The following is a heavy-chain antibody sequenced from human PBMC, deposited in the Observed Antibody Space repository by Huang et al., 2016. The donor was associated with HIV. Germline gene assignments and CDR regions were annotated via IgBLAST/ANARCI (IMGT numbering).Heavy chain of an antibody. J-gene: IGHJ6*03. Sequence: QVQLQQWGAGLLKPSETLSLTCAVYGGSFGGYYWGWIRQAPGRGLEWIGEINHSGSTNYNSSLKSRVAMAVDTSKNQVSLKLTSVTAADTAVYFCARGGQYHFWSGHYPGYLDVWGKGTTVAVSS. D-gene: IGHD3-3*01. V-gene: IGHV4-34*01. CDR3: ARGGQYHFWSGHYPGYLDV. CDR2: INHSGST. CDR1: GGSFGGYY.